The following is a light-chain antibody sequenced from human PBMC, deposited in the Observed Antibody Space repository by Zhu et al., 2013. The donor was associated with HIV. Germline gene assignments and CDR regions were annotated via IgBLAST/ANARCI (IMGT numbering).Light chain of an antibody. Sequence: EIVLTQSPGTLSLSPGERATLSCRASQTVTSRHLAWYQQKHGQAPRLLIYGASTRATGIADRFSGSGSGTDFTLTINRLESEDFAVYYCQQSGSSLTFGQGTKVEIK. CDR1: QTVTSRH. V-gene: IGKV3-20*01. J-gene: IGKJ1*01. CDR3: QQSGSSLT. CDR2: GAS.